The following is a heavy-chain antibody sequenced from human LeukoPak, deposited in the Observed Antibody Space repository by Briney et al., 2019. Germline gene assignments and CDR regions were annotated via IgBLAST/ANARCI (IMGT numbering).Heavy chain of an antibody. Sequence: GGSLRLSCAASGFTFDDYGMSWVRQAPGKGLEWISGVNWNGGSTGYADSVKGRFTISRDNAKNSLYLQMNSLRAEDTAVYYCARVGGQLVPRDYYYYMDVWGKGTTVTVSS. V-gene: IGHV3-20*04. D-gene: IGHD6-13*01. CDR3: ARVGGQLVPRDYYYYMDV. CDR2: VNWNGGST. CDR1: GFTFDDYG. J-gene: IGHJ6*03.